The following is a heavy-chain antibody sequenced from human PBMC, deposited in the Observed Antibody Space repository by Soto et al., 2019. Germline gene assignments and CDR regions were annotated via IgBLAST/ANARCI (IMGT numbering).Heavy chain of an antibody. D-gene: IGHD3-10*01. CDR1: GGSFSGYY. CDR2: IYHSGST. CDR3: ARFGGGMDV. Sequence: PSETLSLTCAVYGGSFSGYYWSWVRQPPGKGLEWIGEIYHSGSTHYNPSLKSRVTVSVDKSKNQFSLKLSSVTAADTAVYYCARFGGGMDVWGQGTTVTVSS. V-gene: IGHV4-34*01. J-gene: IGHJ6*02.